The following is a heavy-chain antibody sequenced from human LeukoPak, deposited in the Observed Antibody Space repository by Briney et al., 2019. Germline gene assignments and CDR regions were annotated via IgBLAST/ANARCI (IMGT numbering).Heavy chain of an antibody. Sequence: PVASVKVSCKASGYTFTNYGISWVRQAPGQGLEWMGWINTNTGNPTYAQGFTGRFVFSLDTSVSTAYLQISSLKAEDTAVYYCARVSGDYGVSQDYWGQGTLVTVSS. CDR3: ARVSGDYGVSQDY. CDR1: GYTFTNYG. J-gene: IGHJ4*02. CDR2: INTNTGNP. V-gene: IGHV7-4-1*02. D-gene: IGHD4-17*01.